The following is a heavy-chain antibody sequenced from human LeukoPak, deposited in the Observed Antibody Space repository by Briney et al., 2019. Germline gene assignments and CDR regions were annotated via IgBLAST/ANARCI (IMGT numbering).Heavy chain of an antibody. J-gene: IGHJ4*02. CDR3: ARGRGDIAAAGTGITGRYYFDY. CDR2: IYTSGST. CDR1: GFTFSSYA. D-gene: IGHD6-13*01. Sequence: GSLRLSCAASGFTFSSYAMSWIRQPAGKGLEWIGRIYTSGSTNYNPSLKSRVTVSVDTSKNQFSLKLSSVTAADTAVYYCARGRGDIAAAGTGITGRYYFDYWGQGTLVTVSS. V-gene: IGHV4-4*07.